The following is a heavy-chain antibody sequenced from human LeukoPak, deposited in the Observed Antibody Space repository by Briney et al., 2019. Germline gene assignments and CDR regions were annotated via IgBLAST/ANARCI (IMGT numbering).Heavy chain of an antibody. Sequence: GGSLRLSCAASGFTVSSNYMSWVRQAPGKGLEWVSVIYSGGSTYYADSVKGRFTISRDNSKNTLYLQMNSLRAEDTAVYYCARGYDYVWGSYRKGFDYWGQGTLVTVSS. CDR3: ARGYDYVWGSYRKGFDY. D-gene: IGHD3-16*02. V-gene: IGHV3-53*01. CDR2: IYSGGST. CDR1: GFTVSSNY. J-gene: IGHJ4*02.